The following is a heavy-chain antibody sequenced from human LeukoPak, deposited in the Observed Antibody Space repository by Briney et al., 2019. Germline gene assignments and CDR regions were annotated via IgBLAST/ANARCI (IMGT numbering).Heavy chain of an antibody. CDR3: AKAFGSIDPFEY. CDR1: GFTFSSYG. J-gene: IGHJ4*02. Sequence: PGGSLRLSCAASGFTFSSYGMHWVRQAPGKGLEWVAVISYDGSNKYYADSVKGRFTISRDNTKNTVYLQMNSLRAEDTAIYYCAKAFGSIDPFEYWGQGTLVTVSS. V-gene: IGHV3-30*18. D-gene: IGHD2-15*01. CDR2: ISYDGSNK.